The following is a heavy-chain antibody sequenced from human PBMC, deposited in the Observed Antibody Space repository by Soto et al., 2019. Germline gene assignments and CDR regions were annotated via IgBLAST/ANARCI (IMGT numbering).Heavy chain of an antibody. V-gene: IGHV4-34*01. CDR2: INHSGST. J-gene: IGHJ4*02. CDR1: GGSFSGYY. CDR3: ARGNGAYGDFDY. D-gene: IGHD2-21*01. Sequence: QVQLQQWGAGLLKPSETLSLTCAVYGGSFSGYYWSWIRQPPGKGLEWIGEINHSGSTNYNPSLKSRVTISVDTSKNQSSLKLSSVTAADTAVYYCARGNGAYGDFDYWGQGTLVTVSS.